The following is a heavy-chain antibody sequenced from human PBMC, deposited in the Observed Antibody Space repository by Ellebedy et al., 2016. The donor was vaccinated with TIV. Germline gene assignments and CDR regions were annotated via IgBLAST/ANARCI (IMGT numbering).Heavy chain of an antibody. Sequence: SETLSLTCAVSDGSFNGFYWSWIRQVPGKGLEWLGRIDQSGTPSYNPTLGGRLTLWSDAARKEVGLDLRSVGAADTALYYCARGVRELKGSPKRSATYYYGLDVWGQGTTVTVSS. CDR1: DGSFNGFY. CDR3: ARGVRELKGSPKRSATYYYGLDV. D-gene: IGHD1-26*01. J-gene: IGHJ6*01. V-gene: IGHV4-34*01. CDR2: IDQSGTP.